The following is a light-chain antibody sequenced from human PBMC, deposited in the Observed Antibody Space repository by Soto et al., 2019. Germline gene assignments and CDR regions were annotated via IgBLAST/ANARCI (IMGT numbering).Light chain of an antibody. Sequence: DIQMTQSPSSVSASVGDRVTITCRASQGIAGWLAWCQQKPGKAPRLMIYAASILQSGVPSRYSGSGSGTELSLTLSSLQPEDFATYYCQQANSFPRTCGQGTKVEI. V-gene: IGKV1-12*01. CDR2: AAS. J-gene: IGKJ1*01. CDR3: QQANSFPRT. CDR1: QGIAGW.